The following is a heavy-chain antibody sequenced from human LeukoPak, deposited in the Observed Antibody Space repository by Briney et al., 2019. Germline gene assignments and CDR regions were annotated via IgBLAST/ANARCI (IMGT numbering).Heavy chain of an antibody. Sequence: GGSLRLSCAASGFTFSSYSMNWVRQAPGKGLEWVSSISSSSSYIYYADSVKGRFTISRDNAKNSLYLQMNSLRAEDTAVYYCARNSGEPAHLDYSNYVAGCGRFYYYYYYYMDVWGKGTTVTVSS. V-gene: IGHV3-21*01. CDR1: GFTFSSYS. CDR3: ARNSGEPAHLDYSNYVAGCGRFYYYYYYYMDV. J-gene: IGHJ6*03. CDR2: ISSSSSYI. D-gene: IGHD4-11*01.